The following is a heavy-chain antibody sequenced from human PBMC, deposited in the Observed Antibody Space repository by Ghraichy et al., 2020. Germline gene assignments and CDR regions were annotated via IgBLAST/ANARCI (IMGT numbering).Heavy chain of an antibody. D-gene: IGHD3-10*01. J-gene: IGHJ4*02. CDR2: IYHSGNT. V-gene: IGHV4-38-2*01. CDR3: ARFEPVTLVRGVIPLLGYFDF. Sequence: SETLSLTCAVSTYSISSGYYWGWIRQPPGKGLEWIANIYHSGNTYYNPSLKSRVTISVDTSKNQFSLKLTSVTAGDTAVYYCARFEPVTLVRGVIPLLGYFDFWGQGTLVTVSS. CDR1: TYSISSGYY.